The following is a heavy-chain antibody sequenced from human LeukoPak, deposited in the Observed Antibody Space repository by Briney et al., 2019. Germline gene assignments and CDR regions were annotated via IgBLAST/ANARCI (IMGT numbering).Heavy chain of an antibody. CDR1: GYTFTSYD. CDR3: ARDGMDTAMVPFDY. V-gene: IGHV1-18*01. CDR2: ISAYNGNT. Sequence: ASVKVSCKASGYTFTSYDINWMRQATGQGLEWMGWISAYNGNTNYAQKLQGRVTMTTDTSTSTAYMELRSLRSDDTAVYYCARDGMDTAMVPFDYWGQGTLVTVSS. J-gene: IGHJ4*02. D-gene: IGHD5-18*01.